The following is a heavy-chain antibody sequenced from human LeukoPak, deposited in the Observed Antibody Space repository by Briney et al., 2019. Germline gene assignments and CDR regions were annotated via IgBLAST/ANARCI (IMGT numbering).Heavy chain of an antibody. CDR1: GYTFTSYG. CDR3: ARTKGGYCSSTGCYSPDLFDY. Sequence: ASVKVSCKASGYTFTSYGISWVRQAPGQGLEWMGWISAYNGNTNYAQKLQGRVTMTTDTSTSTAYMELRSLRSDDTAVYYCARTKGGYCSSTGCYSPDLFDYWGQGTLVTVSS. J-gene: IGHJ4*02. D-gene: IGHD2-2*01. V-gene: IGHV1-18*01. CDR2: ISAYNGNT.